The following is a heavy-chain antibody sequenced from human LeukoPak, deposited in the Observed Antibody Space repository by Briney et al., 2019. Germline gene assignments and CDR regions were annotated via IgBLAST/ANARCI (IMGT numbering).Heavy chain of an antibody. Sequence: GGSLRLSCAASGFTFSSYAMHWVRQAPGKGLEWVAVISYDGSNKYSAYSVKGRFTISRDNSKNTLYLQMNTLRAEDTAVYYCAPKGRWLQLQSYFDYWGQGTLVTVSS. CDR2: ISYDGSNK. J-gene: IGHJ4*02. CDR1: GFTFSSYA. D-gene: IGHD5-24*01. V-gene: IGHV3-30-3*01. CDR3: APKGRWLQLQSYFDY.